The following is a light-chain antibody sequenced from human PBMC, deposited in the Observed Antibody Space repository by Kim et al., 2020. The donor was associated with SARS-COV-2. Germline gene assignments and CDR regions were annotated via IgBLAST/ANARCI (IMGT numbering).Light chain of an antibody. V-gene: IGKV1-12*01. J-gene: IGKJ1*01. Sequence: SASVGDTVTISCRASQGISSWLAWYQQKPGKAPKLLIYAVSTLQSGVPSRFSGSGSGTHFTLTISNLQPEDFATYYCQQANNLWTFGQGTKVDIK. CDR3: QQANNLWT. CDR1: QGISSW. CDR2: AVS.